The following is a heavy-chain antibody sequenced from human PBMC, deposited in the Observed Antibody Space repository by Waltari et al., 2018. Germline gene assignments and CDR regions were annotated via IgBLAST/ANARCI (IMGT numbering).Heavy chain of an antibody. D-gene: IGHD3-10*01. CDR2: IYNSGTT. CDR3: VRPPHCRGNTCTAL. V-gene: IGHV4-39*01. J-gene: IGHJ4*02. CDR1: GASVKSTSYY. Sequence: QVYLQESGPGLVKPSESLSLTCTVSGASVKSTSYYWGWLHQPPGKGLEWIGSIYNSGTTYYNPSLKSRVTISVDASDKQFYLTLTSVTAADTAVYFCVRPPHCRGNTCTALWGQGALVTVSS.